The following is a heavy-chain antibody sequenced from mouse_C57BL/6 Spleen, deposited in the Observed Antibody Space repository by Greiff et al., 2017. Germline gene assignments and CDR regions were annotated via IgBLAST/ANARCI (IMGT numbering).Heavy chain of an antibody. V-gene: IGHV5-4*01. D-gene: IGHD1-1*01. CDR3: ARDYYGCPYFDY. Sequence: EVKVVESGGGLVKPGGSLKLSCAASGFTFSSYAMSWVRQTPEKRLEWVATISDGGSYTYYPDNVKGRFTISRDNAKNNLYLQMSHLKSEDTAMYYCARDYYGCPYFDYWGQGTTLTVSS. CDR1: GFTFSSYA. CDR2: ISDGGSYT. J-gene: IGHJ2*01.